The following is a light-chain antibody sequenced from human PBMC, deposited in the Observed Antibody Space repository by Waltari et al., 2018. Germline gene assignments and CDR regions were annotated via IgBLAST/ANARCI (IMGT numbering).Light chain of an antibody. CDR3: HQYCSMPYT. Sequence: DIVMTQSPDSLPVSLAERATFNCKSSQSVSYSSDNKNCLAWYQQKPGQPPKLLIYGASTRESGVPDRFSGSGSGTDFSLTISSLQAEDVAVYYCHQYCSMPYTFGQGTKLEIK. CDR2: GAS. CDR1: QSVSYSSDNKNC. V-gene: IGKV4-1*01. J-gene: IGKJ2*01.